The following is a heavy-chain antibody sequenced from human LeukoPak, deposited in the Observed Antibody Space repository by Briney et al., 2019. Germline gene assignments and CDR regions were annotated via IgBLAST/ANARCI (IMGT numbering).Heavy chain of an antibody. CDR2: INHSGST. J-gene: IGHJ6*02. V-gene: IGHV4-34*01. CDR3: ARYPYYYYYYGMDV. CDR1: GDSIGGSY. Sequence: SETLSLTCTVSGDSIGGSYWSWIRQPPGKGLEWIGEINHSGSTNYNPSLKSRVTISVDTSKNQFSLKLSSVTAADTAVYYCARYPYYYYYYGMDVWGQGTTVTVSS. D-gene: IGHD2-2*01.